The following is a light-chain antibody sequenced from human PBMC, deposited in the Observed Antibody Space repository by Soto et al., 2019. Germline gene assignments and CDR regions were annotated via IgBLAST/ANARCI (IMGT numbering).Light chain of an antibody. CDR1: QSVSSSF. Sequence: EIVLTQSPGTLSLSPGERATLSCRASQSVSSSFVAWYQQKPGQAPRLLIYGASSRATGIPDRFIGSGSGTSFTLTISSLEPEDFAVYYCQQYGTSPWTFGQGTKVDIK. CDR2: GAS. J-gene: IGKJ1*01. V-gene: IGKV3-20*01. CDR3: QQYGTSPWT.